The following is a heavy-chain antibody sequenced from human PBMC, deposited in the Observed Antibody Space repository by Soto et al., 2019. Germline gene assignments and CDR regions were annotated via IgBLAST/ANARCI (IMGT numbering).Heavy chain of an antibody. CDR2: TSDSGGRT. V-gene: IGHV3-23*01. CDR1: GFTFSSHD. CDR3: AKDRPVGANACDI. D-gene: IGHD1-26*01. Sequence: GGSLRLSCAASGFTFSSHDMSWVRQAPGKGLEWVSGTSDSGGRTHYADSVKGRFTISRDNSKNTLYLQMNSLRAEDTAVYYCAKDRPVGANACDIWGQGTRVTVSS. J-gene: IGHJ3*02.